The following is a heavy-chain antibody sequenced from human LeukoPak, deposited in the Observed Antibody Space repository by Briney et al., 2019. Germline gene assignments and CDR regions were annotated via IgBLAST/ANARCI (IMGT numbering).Heavy chain of an antibody. D-gene: IGHD6-19*01. CDR2: INHSGST. CDR1: GGSISSYY. Sequence: KPSQTLSLTCTVSGGSISSYYWSWIRQPPGKGLEWIGEINHSGSTNYNPSLKSRVTISVDTSKNQFSLKLSSVTAADTAVYYCARGALAVAGTGGFDYWGQGTLVTVSS. CDR3: ARGALAVAGTGGFDY. J-gene: IGHJ4*02. V-gene: IGHV4-34*01.